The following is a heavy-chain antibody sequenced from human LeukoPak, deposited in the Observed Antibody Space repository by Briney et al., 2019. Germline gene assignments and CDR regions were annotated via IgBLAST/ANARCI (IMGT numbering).Heavy chain of an antibody. J-gene: IGHJ6*03. CDR1: GGSFSGYY. CDR3: NAAAMLDYYQYMDV. V-gene: IGHV4-34*03. Sequence: SETLSLTCAVYGGSFSGYYWSWIRQPPGKGLEWIGEINHSGSTNYNPSLKSRVTISVDTSKNQFSLKLSSVTAADTAVYYCNAAAMLDYYQYMDVWGKGTTVTVSS. D-gene: IGHD2-2*01. CDR2: INHSGST.